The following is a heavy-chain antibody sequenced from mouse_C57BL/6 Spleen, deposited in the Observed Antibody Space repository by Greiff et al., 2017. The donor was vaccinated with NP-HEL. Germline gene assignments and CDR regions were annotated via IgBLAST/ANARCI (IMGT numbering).Heavy chain of an antibody. J-gene: IGHJ4*01. CDR1: GYTFTSYW. CDR2: INPSNGGT. V-gene: IGHV1-53*01. CDR3: ARRIPHYYGSSAMDY. D-gene: IGHD1-1*01. Sequence: QVQLKQPGTELVKPGASVKLSCKASGYTFTSYWMHWVKQRPGQGLEWIGNINPSNGGTNYNEKFKSKATLTVDKSSSTAYMQLSSLTSEDSAVYYCARRIPHYYGSSAMDYWGQGTSVTVSS.